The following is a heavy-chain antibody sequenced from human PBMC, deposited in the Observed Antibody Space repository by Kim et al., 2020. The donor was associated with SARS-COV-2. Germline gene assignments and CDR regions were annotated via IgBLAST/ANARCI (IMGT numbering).Heavy chain of an antibody. J-gene: IGHJ3*02. Sequence: GESLKISCKGSGYSFSSYWIGWVRQMPGKGLEWMGIIYPGDSDGKYSPSFQGQVTISANKSISTAYLQGSSLKATDSATYYCARRLYCNSTTRPGAFDIWGQGTMVTVSS. CDR3: ARRLYCNSTTRPGAFDI. CDR2: IYPGDSDG. CDR1: GYSFSSYW. D-gene: IGHD2-2*01. V-gene: IGHV5-51*01.